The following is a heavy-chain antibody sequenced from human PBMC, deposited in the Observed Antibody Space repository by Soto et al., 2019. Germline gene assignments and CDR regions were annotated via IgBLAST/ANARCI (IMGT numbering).Heavy chain of an antibody. V-gene: IGHV3-21*01. D-gene: IGHD6-19*01. Sequence: GGSLRLSWAASGCTFSSYSMSWVRQAPGKGLEWVSSISSSSSYIYYADSVKGRFTISRDNAKNSLYLQMNSLRAEDTAVYYCARDYMYSSGWYYFDYLGQGTLVTVSS. CDR2: ISSSSSYI. CDR1: GCTFSSYS. CDR3: ARDYMYSSGWYYFDY. J-gene: IGHJ4*02.